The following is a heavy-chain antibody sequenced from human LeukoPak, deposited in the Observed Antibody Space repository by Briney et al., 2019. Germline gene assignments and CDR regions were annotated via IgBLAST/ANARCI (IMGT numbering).Heavy chain of an antibody. V-gene: IGHV3-21*01. D-gene: IGHD3-10*01. CDR1: GFTFSSYS. Sequence: GGSLRLSCAASGFTFSSYSMNWVRQAPGKGLEWVSSISSSSSYIYYADSVKGRFTISRDNAKNSLFLQMNSLRAEDTAVYYCASDYYGSGSYYNSDYWGQGTLVTVSS. CDR3: ASDYYGSGSYYNSDY. J-gene: IGHJ4*02. CDR2: ISSSSSYI.